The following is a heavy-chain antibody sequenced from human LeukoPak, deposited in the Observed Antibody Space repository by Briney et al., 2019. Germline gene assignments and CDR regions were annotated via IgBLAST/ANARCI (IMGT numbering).Heavy chain of an antibody. D-gene: IGHD4-11*01. J-gene: IGHJ4*02. Sequence: SETLSLTCTVSGDSIRGGDYYWTWIHQHPGKGLEWIGYINYSGRTYYNPSLKSRITISVDTSKNQFSLKVSSVTAADTAVYYCARLPINSNVLGYWGQGTLVTVSS. V-gene: IGHV4-31*03. CDR2: INYSGRT. CDR1: GDSIRGGDYY. CDR3: ARLPINSNVLGY.